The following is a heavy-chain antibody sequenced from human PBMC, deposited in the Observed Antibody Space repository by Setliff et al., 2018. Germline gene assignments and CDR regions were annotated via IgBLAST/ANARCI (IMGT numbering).Heavy chain of an antibody. CDR1: GYSFTRYY. CDR3: ARDTRDRYDTSGHYLSLDY. J-gene: IGHJ4*02. CDR2: IIPVFRTA. D-gene: IGHD3-22*01. V-gene: IGHV1-69*13. Sequence: GASVKVSCKASGYSFTRYYMHWVRQAPGQGLEWMGRIIPVFRTAKYAQKFQGRVTITADESTRTAYMELSSVRFEDTAVYYCARDTRDRYDTSGHYLSLDYWGQGTLVTVSS.